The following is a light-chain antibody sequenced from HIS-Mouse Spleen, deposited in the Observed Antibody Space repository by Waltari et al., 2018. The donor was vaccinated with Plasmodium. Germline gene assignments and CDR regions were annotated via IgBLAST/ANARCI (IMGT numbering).Light chain of an antibody. CDR1: QSVSSY. J-gene: IGKJ5*01. CDR3: QQRSNWPPT. V-gene: IGKV3-11*01. CDR2: DAS. Sequence: EIVLTQSPATLSLSPGERATLSCRASQSVSSYLALYQQKPGQAPRLLIYDASNRATGIPARFSGSGSGTDFTLTISSLEPEDFALYYCQQRSNWPPTFGQGTRLEIK.